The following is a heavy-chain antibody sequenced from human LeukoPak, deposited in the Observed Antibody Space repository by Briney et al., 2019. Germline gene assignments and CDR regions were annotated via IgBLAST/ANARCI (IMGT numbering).Heavy chain of an antibody. CDR3: ARGTRTKGRHFDY. J-gene: IGHJ4*02. V-gene: IGHV3-53*01. CDR1: GFTVSSNY. Sequence: GGSLRLSCAASGFTVSSNYMSWVRQAPGKGLEWVSVIYSGGSTYYADSVKGRFTISRDNSKNTLYLQMNSLRAEDTAVYYCARGTRTKGRHFDYWGQGTLVTVSS. D-gene: IGHD1-26*01. CDR2: IYSGGST.